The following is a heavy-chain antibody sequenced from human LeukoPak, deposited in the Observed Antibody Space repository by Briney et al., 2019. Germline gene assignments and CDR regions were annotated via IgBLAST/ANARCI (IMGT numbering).Heavy chain of an antibody. Sequence: ASLKVSCKASGYTFTGYYMHWVRQAPRQTLEWMGWINPNSGGTHYPQKFAARDTMTRDPSISTAYLELSRLRSDDTAVYYCARSTATQYDFWSGYSYFDYWGQGTLVTVSS. D-gene: IGHD3-3*01. CDR1: GYTFTGYY. J-gene: IGHJ4*02. CDR2: INPNSGGT. V-gene: IGHV1-2*02. CDR3: ARSTATQYDFWSGYSYFDY.